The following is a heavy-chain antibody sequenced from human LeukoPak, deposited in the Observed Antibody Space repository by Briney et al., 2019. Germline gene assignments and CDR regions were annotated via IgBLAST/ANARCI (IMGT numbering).Heavy chain of an antibody. D-gene: IGHD3-3*01. V-gene: IGHV3-7*01. CDR1: GFTFSSFW. CDR2: IEQDGTEK. Sequence: GGSLRLSCAASGFTFSSFWMSWVRQAPGKGLEWVASIEQDGTEKRYVVSVKGRFTISRDNAKNSLYLQMNSLRAEDTAVYYCARDLFWSGHAFDIWGQGTTVTVSS. CDR3: ARDLFWSGHAFDI. J-gene: IGHJ3*02.